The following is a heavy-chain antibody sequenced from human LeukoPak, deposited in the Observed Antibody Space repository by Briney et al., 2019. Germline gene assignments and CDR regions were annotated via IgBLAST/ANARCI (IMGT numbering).Heavy chain of an antibody. J-gene: IGHJ4*02. Sequence: SETLSLTCAVYGGSFSGYYWSWIRQPPGKGLEWIGEINHSGSTNYNPSLKSRVTISVDTSKNQFSLKLSSVTAADTAVYYCARDIWSSGWLRPGFDYWGQGTLVTVSS. V-gene: IGHV4-34*01. D-gene: IGHD6-19*01. CDR1: GGSFSGYY. CDR3: ARDIWSSGWLRPGFDY. CDR2: INHSGST.